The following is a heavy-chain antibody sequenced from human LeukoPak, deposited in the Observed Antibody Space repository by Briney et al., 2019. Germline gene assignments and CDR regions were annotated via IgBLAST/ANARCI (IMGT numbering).Heavy chain of an antibody. J-gene: IGHJ2*01. CDR2: IWYDGSNK. D-gene: IGHD3-16*01. CDR1: GFSFSTFG. Sequence: GGSLRLSCAASGFSFSTFGMHWVRQAPGKGLEWVAVIWYDGSNKYYADSVKGRFTISRDNSKNTLYLQMNSLRAEDTAVYYCARGRGTTNRWYFDLWGRGTLVTVSS. V-gene: IGHV3-33*01. CDR3: ARGRGTTNRWYFDL.